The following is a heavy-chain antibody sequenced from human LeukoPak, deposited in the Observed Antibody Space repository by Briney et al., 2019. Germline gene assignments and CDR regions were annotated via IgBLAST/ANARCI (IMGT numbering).Heavy chain of an antibody. CDR2: ISGSGGST. V-gene: IGHV3-23*01. J-gene: IGHJ3*02. CDR1: GFTFSSYA. Sequence: PGGSLRLSCAASGFTFSSYAMSWVRQAPGKGLEWVSAISGSGGSTYYADSVKGRFTISRDNSKNTLYLQMDSLRAEDTAVYYCAKDPHNVVVIAILDAFDIWGQGTMVTVSS. CDR3: AKDPHNVVVIAILDAFDI. D-gene: IGHD2-21*01.